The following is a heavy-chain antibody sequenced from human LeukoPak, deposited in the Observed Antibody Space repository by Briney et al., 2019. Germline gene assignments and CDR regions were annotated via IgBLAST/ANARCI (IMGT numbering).Heavy chain of an antibody. V-gene: IGHV3-53*01. Sequence: GGSLRLSCTVSGFTVSSNSMSWVRQAPGKGLEWVSLIYSDNTHYSDSVKGRFTISRDNSKNTLYLQMNSLRAEDTAVYYCARRAGAYSHPYDYWGQGTMVTVSS. J-gene: IGHJ4*02. CDR3: ARRAGAYSHPYDY. CDR2: IYSDNT. CDR1: GFTVSSNS. D-gene: IGHD4/OR15-4a*01.